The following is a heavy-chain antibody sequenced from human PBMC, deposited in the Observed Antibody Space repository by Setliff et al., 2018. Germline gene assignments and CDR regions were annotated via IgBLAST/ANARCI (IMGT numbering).Heavy chain of an antibody. CDR3: ARPRNSGWHPDAFDI. J-gene: IGHJ3*02. Sequence: SETLSLTCTVSGGSISSSNYYWGWIRQPPGKGLEWIGSIYYSGSTYYNPSLKSRVTISVDTSKNQFSLKLSSVTAADTAVYYCARPRNSGWHPDAFDIWGQGTMVTVSS. D-gene: IGHD6-19*01. CDR1: GGSISSSNYY. V-gene: IGHV4-39*01. CDR2: IYYSGST.